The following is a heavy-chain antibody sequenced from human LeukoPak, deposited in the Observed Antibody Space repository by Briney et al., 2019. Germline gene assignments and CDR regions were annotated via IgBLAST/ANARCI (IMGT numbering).Heavy chain of an antibody. J-gene: IGHJ4*02. CDR3: ARARLYRYDSSGYYSKTYYFDY. V-gene: IGHV4-59*12. CDR1: GGSISGYY. CDR2: VHSGGST. Sequence: SSETLSLTCTVSGGSISGYYWSWIRQPPGKGLEWIGYVHSGGSTTYSPSLRSRVTISVDTSKNQFSLKLSSVTAADTAVYYCARARLYRYDSSGYYSKTYYFDYWGQGTLVTVSS. D-gene: IGHD3-22*01.